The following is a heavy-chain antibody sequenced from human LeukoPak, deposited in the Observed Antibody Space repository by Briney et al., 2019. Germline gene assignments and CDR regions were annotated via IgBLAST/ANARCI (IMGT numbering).Heavy chain of an antibody. D-gene: IGHD5-24*01. Sequence: SGPTLANPTQTLTLTCTFSGFSLRTSGVGVGWIRQPPGKALEWLALIYWNDDKRYSPSLKSRPTITKDTSKNQVVLTMTNMDPVDTATYYCARRREMATLVYAFDIWGQGTMVTVSS. J-gene: IGHJ3*02. CDR1: GFSLRTSGVG. CDR3: ARRREMATLVYAFDI. CDR2: IYWNDDK. V-gene: IGHV2-5*01.